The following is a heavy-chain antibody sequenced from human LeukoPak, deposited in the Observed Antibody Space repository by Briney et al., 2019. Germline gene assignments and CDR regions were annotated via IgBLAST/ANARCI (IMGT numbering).Heavy chain of an antibody. CDR1: GGSISSYY. CDR3: ARYYYGSGTTPIMDV. D-gene: IGHD3-10*01. CDR2: IYYSGNT. J-gene: IGHJ6*02. V-gene: IGHV4-59*08. Sequence: SETLSLTCTVSGGSISSYYRSWIRQPPGKGLEWIGYIYYSGNTNYNPSLKSRVTISVDTSKNQFSLKLSSVTAADTAVYYCARYYYGSGTTPIMDVWGQGTTVTVSS.